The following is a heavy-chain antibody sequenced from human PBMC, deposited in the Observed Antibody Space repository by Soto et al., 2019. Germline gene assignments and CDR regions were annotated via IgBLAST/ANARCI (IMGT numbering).Heavy chain of an antibody. D-gene: IGHD4-17*01. J-gene: IGHJ4*02. CDR2: INHSGST. CDR3: ARGYYGDYPHFDD. V-gene: IGHV4-34*01. Sequence: QVQLQQWGAGLLKPSETLSLTCAVYGGSFSGYYWSWIRQPPGKGLEWIGEINHSGSTNYNPSLKSRVTISVDTSKNQFSLKLSSVTAADTAVYYCARGYYGDYPHFDDWGQGTLVTVSA. CDR1: GGSFSGYY.